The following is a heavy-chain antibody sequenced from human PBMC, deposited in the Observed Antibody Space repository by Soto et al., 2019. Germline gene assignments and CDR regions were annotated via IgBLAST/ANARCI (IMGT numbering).Heavy chain of an antibody. Sequence: GGSLRLSCAASGFTFSSYWMHWVRQAPGKGLVWVSRINSDGSSTSYADSVKGRFTISRDNAKNTLYLQMNSLRAEDTAVYYCARGNYYDSSGYSRIYYYYGMDVWGQGTTVTVS. D-gene: IGHD3-22*01. CDR1: GFTFSSYW. J-gene: IGHJ6*02. V-gene: IGHV3-74*01. CDR2: INSDGSST. CDR3: ARGNYYDSSGYSRIYYYYGMDV.